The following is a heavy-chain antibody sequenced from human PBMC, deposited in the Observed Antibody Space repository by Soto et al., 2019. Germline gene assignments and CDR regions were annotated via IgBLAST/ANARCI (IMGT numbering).Heavy chain of an antibody. J-gene: IGHJ6*02. CDR2: IYYSGST. CDR3: ARDQGEYYEGSGSGGYYYGMDV. CDR1: GGSVSSGSYY. V-gene: IGHV4-61*01. D-gene: IGHD3-10*01. Sequence: PSETLSLTCTVSGGSVSSGSYYWSWIRQPPGKGLEWIGYIYYSGSTNYNPSLKSRVTISVDTSKNQFSLKLSSVTAADTAVYYCARDQGEYYEGSGSGGYYYGMDVWGQGTTVTVSS.